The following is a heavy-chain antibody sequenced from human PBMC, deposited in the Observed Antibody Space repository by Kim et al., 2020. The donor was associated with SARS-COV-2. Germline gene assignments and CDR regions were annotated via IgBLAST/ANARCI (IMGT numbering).Heavy chain of an antibody. CDR2: LWYDGSNK. D-gene: IGHD1-26*01. Sequence: GGSLRLSCAASAFTFSNYGMHWVRQAPGKGLEWVAVLWYDGSNKYYVDSVKGRFTISRDNSKNTVYLQMDNLRAEDTAVYYCARDRRTVGASRTSIYFDYWGQGTLVTVSS. CDR1: AFTFSNYG. J-gene: IGHJ4*02. V-gene: IGHV3-33*01. CDR3: ARDRRTVGASRTSIYFDY.